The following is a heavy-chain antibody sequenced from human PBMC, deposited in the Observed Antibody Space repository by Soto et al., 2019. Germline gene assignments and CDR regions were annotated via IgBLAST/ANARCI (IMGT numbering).Heavy chain of an antibody. D-gene: IGHD6-19*01. J-gene: IGHJ6*02. CDR2: INPNSGGT. CDR3: AREAVSNYYGMDV. CDR1: GYTFTGYY. V-gene: IGHV1-2*02. Sequence: ASVKVSCKASGYTFTGYYMHWVRQAPVQGLEWMGWINPNSGGTNYAQKFQGRVTTTRDTSISTAYMELSRLRSDDTAVYYCAREAVSNYYGMDVWGQGTTVTLSS.